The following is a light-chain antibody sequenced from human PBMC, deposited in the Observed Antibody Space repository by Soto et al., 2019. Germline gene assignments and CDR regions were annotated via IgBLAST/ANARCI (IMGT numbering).Light chain of an antibody. V-gene: IGLV2-23*03. Sequence: QSALTQPASVSGSPGQSITISCTGTSSDVGSYNLVSWYQQHPGKAHKLMIYEGSKRPSGVSNRFSGSKSGNTASLTISVLQAEDDADYYCCSYAGSSTFEVFGAGNKLTVL. CDR1: SSDVGSYNL. CDR3: CSYAGSSTFEV. CDR2: EGS. J-gene: IGLJ1*01.